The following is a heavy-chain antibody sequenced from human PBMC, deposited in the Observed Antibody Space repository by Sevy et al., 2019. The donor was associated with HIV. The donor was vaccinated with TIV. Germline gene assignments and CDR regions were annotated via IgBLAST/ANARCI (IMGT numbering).Heavy chain of an antibody. Sequence: GGSLRLSCAASGFSFSDYYMGCVRQAPGKGLEWVANIYQDGSQENYVDSVKGRFTISRDNAKNSVYLQMNSLRVDDTGIYYRTRELWPGDYWGQGTLVTVSS. V-gene: IGHV3-7*01. CDR1: GFSFSDYY. CDR2: IYQDGSQE. J-gene: IGHJ4*02. CDR3: TRELWPGDY. D-gene: IGHD2-21*01.